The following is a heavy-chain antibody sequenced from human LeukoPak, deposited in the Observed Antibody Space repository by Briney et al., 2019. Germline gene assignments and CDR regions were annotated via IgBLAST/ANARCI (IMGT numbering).Heavy chain of an antibody. J-gene: IGHJ4*02. Sequence: SLRVSCKASRGTFISAAIRWGRQTPGERREWRGRIIPIFGTANSAQKFQSGVTLTTDASPRTAYMELSSLRSEDTAVYYCASTVHVWGSYRYYFDDWGKGTLVTVSS. CDR3: ASTVHVWGSYRYYFDD. CDR2: IIPIFGTA. V-gene: IGHV1-69*05. CDR1: RGTFISAA. D-gene: IGHD3-16*02.